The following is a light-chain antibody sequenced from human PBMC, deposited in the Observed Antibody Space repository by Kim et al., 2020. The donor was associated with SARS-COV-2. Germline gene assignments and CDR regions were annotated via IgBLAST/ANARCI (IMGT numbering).Light chain of an antibody. J-gene: IGLJ3*02. CDR3: QVWDSSSDHWV. CDR1: NIGSKS. CDR2: YDS. Sequence: ATGQTARITCGGNNIGSKSVHWYQQKPGQAPVLVIYYDSDRPSGIPERFSGSNSGNTATLTISRVEAGDEADYYCQVWDSSSDHWVFGGGTKLTVL. V-gene: IGLV3-21*04.